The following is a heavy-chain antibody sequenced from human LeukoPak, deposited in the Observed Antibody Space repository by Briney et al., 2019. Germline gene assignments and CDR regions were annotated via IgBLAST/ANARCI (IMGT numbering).Heavy chain of an antibody. V-gene: IGHV3-74*03. J-gene: IGHJ2*01. CDR3: AKDFGGSDYDWYFDL. CDR1: GFTFSNSW. D-gene: IGHD3-10*01. CDR2: INTDGSTT. Sequence: GGSLRLSCAASGFTFSNSWMHWVRQAPGKGLMWVSRINTDGSTTTYADSVKGRFTISRDNSRNTLFLQMNRLRVEDTAVFYCAKDFGGSDYDWYFDLWGRGTVVTVSS.